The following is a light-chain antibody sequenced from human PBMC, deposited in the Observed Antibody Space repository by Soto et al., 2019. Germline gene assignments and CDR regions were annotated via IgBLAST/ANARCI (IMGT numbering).Light chain of an antibody. V-gene: IGKV1-39*01. CDR2: AAS. J-gene: IGKJ3*01. CDR3: QQSYSTLT. CDR1: QAISTY. Sequence: GDRVTITCRASQAISTYLAWYQQTSGKAPKLLIYAASSLQSGVPSRFSGSGSGTDFTPTISSLQPEDFATYYCQQSYSTLTFGPGTKVDIK.